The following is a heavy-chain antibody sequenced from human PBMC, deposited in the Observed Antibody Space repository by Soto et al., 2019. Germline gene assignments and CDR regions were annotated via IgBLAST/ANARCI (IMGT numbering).Heavy chain of an antibody. CDR3: AKAPRERVYALGQ. CDR1: GFTFSSYA. Sequence: HPGGSLRLSCAASGFTFSSYAMSWVRQAPGKGLEWVSAISGSGGSTYYADSVKGRFTISRDNAKNSLYLQMNSLRAEDTALYYCAKAPRERVYALGQGGQGTLVTVSS. D-gene: IGHD2-8*01. CDR2: ISGSGGST. J-gene: IGHJ4*02. V-gene: IGHV3-23*01.